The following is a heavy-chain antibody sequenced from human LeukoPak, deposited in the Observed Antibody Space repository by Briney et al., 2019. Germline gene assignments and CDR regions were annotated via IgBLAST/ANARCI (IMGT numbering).Heavy chain of an antibody. D-gene: IGHD6-19*01. CDR1: GGTFSSYA. CDR2: IIPIFGTA. CDR3: ASSLDSSGWFAPYYYYYCTAV. V-gene: IGHV1-69*13. J-gene: IGHJ6*04. Sequence: SVKVSCKASGGTFSSYAICWVRQALGQGLEWMGGIIPIFGTANYAQTFQGRVTITADESTSTAYMELSSLRCEDTAVYYCASSLDSSGWFAPYYYYYCTAVWGEATTVTVHS.